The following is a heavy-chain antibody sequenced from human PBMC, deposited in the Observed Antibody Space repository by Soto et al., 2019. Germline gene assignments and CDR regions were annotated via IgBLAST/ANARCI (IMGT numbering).Heavy chain of an antibody. D-gene: IGHD3-22*01. V-gene: IGHV3-30-3*01. CDR1: GFTFSSYA. Sequence: ESGGGVVQPGRSLRLSCAASGFTFSSYAMHWVRQAPGKGLEWVAVISYDGSNKYYADSVKGRFTISRDNSKNTLYLQMNSLRAEDTAVYYCARDLRDTYYYDSSGYEPRDYWGQGTLVTVSS. CDR2: ISYDGSNK. J-gene: IGHJ4*02. CDR3: ARDLRDTYYYDSSGYEPRDY.